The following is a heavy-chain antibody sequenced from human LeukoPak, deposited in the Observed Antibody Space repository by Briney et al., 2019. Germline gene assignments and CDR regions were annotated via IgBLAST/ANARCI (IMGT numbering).Heavy chain of an antibody. D-gene: IGHD2-2*01. CDR3: ARRYCSSTTCYDWLDP. Sequence: GESLKISCKGSGYTFSTYWINWVRQMPGKGLEWMGRIDPSDSYTGYSPSFQGHVTISADKSISTAYLQWSSLKASDTAMYYCARRYCSSTTCYDWLDPWGQGTLVTVSS. CDR2: IDPSDSYT. V-gene: IGHV5-10-1*01. J-gene: IGHJ5*02. CDR1: GYTFSTYW.